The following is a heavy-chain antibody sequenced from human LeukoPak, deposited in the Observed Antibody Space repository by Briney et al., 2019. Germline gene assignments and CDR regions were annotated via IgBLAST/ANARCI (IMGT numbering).Heavy chain of an antibody. Sequence: ASVKVSCKASGYTFTSYYMHWVRRAPGQGLEWMGIINPSGGSTSYAQKFQGRVTMTRDMSTSTVYMELSSLRSEDTAVYYCARGNKGYGPLVRYHYMDVWGKGTTVTVSS. D-gene: IGHD5-18*01. CDR2: INPSGGST. CDR3: ARGNKGYGPLVRYHYMDV. J-gene: IGHJ6*03. V-gene: IGHV1-46*01. CDR1: GYTFTSYY.